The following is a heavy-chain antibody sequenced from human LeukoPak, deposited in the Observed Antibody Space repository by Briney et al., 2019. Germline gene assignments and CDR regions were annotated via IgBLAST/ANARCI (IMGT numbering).Heavy chain of an antibody. CDR2: IWNDGSNK. CDR3: ARASGPFDY. V-gene: IGHV3-33*01. Sequence: GGSLRLSCAASGFTFSVYGMHWVRQAPGKGVGWVAVIWNDGSNKYYADSVKGRFTISRDNSKNTLYLQMNSLRAEDTAVYSCARASGPFDYWGQGTLVTVSS. J-gene: IGHJ4*02. CDR1: GFTFSVYG. D-gene: IGHD3-10*01.